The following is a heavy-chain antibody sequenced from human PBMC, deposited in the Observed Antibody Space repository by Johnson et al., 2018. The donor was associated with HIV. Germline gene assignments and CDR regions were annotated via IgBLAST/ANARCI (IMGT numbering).Heavy chain of an antibody. D-gene: IGHD6-19*01. CDR3: ASTPVAAGAFDI. V-gene: IGHV3-7*01. Sequence: VQLVESGGGLVQPGGSLRLSCAASGFTFSSYWMNWVRQAPGKGLEWVANIKQDGSEKYYVDSVKGRFSISRDNAKNSLFLQMNSLRAEDTAVYYCASTPVAAGAFDIWGQGTMVSVSS. CDR2: IKQDGSEK. CDR1: GFTFSSYW. J-gene: IGHJ3*02.